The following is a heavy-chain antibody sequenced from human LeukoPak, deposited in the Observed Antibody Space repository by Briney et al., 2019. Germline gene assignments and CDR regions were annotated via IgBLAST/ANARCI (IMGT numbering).Heavy chain of an antibody. CDR2: MNPNSGGT. D-gene: IGHD4-17*01. V-gene: IGHV1-2*02. CDR3: ARVDYGDSQNY. Sequence: ASVKVSCKASGYTFTGYYIHWVRQAPGQGLEWMGWMNPNSGGTNYAQKFQGRVTMTRDTSISTAYMELSRLRSDDTAVYYCARVDYGDSQNYWGQGTLVTVSS. CDR1: GYTFTGYY. J-gene: IGHJ4*02.